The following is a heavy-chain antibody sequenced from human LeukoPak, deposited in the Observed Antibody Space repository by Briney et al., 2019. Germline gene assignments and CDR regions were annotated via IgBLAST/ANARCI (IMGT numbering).Heavy chain of an antibody. CDR1: GGPNNGYY. Sequence: SETLSLSCTVSGGPNNGYYWSWIRQPPGKGLEWIGYTHPSGNTNYSPSLKSRVTISIDMSRNQFSLKLSSVTAADTAVYYCARKAPKKGWFDPWGQGALVTVSS. CDR2: THPSGNT. V-gene: IGHV4-4*09. J-gene: IGHJ5*02. CDR3: ARKAPKKGWFDP.